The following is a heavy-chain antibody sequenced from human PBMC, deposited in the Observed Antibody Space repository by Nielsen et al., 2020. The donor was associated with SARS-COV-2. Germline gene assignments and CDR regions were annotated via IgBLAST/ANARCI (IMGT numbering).Heavy chain of an antibody. D-gene: IGHD2-2*01. V-gene: IGHV1-24*01. CDR1: GYTLTELS. J-gene: IGHJ6*02. CDR3: ATETVVPGGPPFYYYYGMDV. CDR2: FDPEDGET. Sequence: ASVKVSCKVSGYTLTELSMHWVRQAPGKGLEWMGGFDPEDGETIYAQKFQGRVTMTEDTSTDTAYMELSSLRSEDTAVYYCATETVVPGGPPFYYYYGMDVWGQGTTVTVS.